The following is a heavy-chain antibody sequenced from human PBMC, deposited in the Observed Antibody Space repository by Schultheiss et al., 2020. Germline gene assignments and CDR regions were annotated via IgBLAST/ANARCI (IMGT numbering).Heavy chain of an antibody. V-gene: IGHV3-48*02. CDR1: GFTFSSYS. CDR3: ARGFESGIDP. J-gene: IGHJ5*02. Sequence: GGSLRLSCAASGFTFSSYSMNWVRQAPGKGLEWVSFISSSSSSIYYADSVKGRFTISRDNAKNSLYLQMNSLRDEDTAVYYCARGFESGIDPWGQGTLVTVSS. CDR2: ISSSSSSI. D-gene: IGHD3-10*01.